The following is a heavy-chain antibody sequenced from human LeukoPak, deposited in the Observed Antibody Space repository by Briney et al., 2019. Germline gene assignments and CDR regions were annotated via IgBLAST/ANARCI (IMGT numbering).Heavy chain of an antibody. CDR3: AKVPPLTTTLYYFDY. CDR2: ITGSGCRT. D-gene: IGHD4-17*01. Sequence: PGGSLRLSCAASRFTLSSYGMSWVSQAPRRGLEWVSAITGSGCRTYYADSVKGRFTISRDNSKNTLYLQMNSLRAEDTAVYYCAKVPPLTTTLYYFDYWGQGTLVTVSS. J-gene: IGHJ4*02. V-gene: IGHV3-23*01. CDR1: RFTLSSYG.